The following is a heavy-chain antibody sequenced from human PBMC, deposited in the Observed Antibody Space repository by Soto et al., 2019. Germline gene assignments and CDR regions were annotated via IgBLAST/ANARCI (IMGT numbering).Heavy chain of an antibody. CDR3: ARGANTVTDY. V-gene: IGHV3-53*01. J-gene: IGHJ4*02. CDR2: IYSGGST. Sequence: GGSLRLSCAASGFTVSSNDMSWVRQAPGKGLEWVSVIYSGGSTYYADAVKGRFTISRDNSKNTLYLQMNSLRAEDTAVYYCARGANTVTDYWGQRTLVTVSS. D-gene: IGHD4-17*01. CDR1: GFTVSSND.